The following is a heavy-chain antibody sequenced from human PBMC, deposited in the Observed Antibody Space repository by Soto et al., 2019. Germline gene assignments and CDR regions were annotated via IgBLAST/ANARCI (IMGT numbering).Heavy chain of an antibody. CDR2: ISYDGTKK. CDR1: GFPLTRSA. J-gene: IGHJ4*02. V-gene: IGHV3-30-3*01. CDR3: ARDPKTSGGQNWAFNYFDS. D-gene: IGHD7-27*01. Sequence: GGSLRLYCAGPGFPLTRSAVSWVRQAPGKGLEWVALISYDGTKKFYADSVKGRFTISRDNSKSTLYWQVDSLRPEDAAVYYCARDPKTSGGQNWAFNYFDSWGQGTLVTVSS.